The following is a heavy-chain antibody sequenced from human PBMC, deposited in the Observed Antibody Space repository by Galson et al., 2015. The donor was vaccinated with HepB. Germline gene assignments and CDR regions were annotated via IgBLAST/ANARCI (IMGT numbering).Heavy chain of an antibody. J-gene: IGHJ6*02. V-gene: IGHV3-66*01. CDR1: GFTVSSNY. CDR3: ARAILSLRIAVAGPVYGMAV. Sequence: SLRLSCAASGFTVSSNYMSWVRQAPGKGLEWVSVIYSGGSTYYADSVKGRFTISRDNSENTLYLQMNSLRAEDTAVYYCARAILSLRIAVAGPVYGMAVWGQGTTVTVSS. CDR2: IYSGGST. D-gene: IGHD6-19*01.